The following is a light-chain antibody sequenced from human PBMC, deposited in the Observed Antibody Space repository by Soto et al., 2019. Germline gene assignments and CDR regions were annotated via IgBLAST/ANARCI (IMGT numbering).Light chain of an antibody. Sequence: DIQLTQSPSFLSASVGDRVTTTCRASQGISSYLAWYQQKPGKAPKLLIYAASTLQSGVPSRFSGSGSGTEFTLTISSLQPDDFATYYCQQYNSYSWTFGQGTKVDIK. CDR2: AAS. J-gene: IGKJ1*01. CDR1: QGISSY. CDR3: QQYNSYSWT. V-gene: IGKV1-9*01.